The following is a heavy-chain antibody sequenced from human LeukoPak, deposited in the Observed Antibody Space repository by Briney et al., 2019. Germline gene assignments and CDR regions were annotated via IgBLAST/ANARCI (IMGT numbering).Heavy chain of an antibody. CDR2: IYYSGST. D-gene: IGHD5-24*01. J-gene: IGHJ4*02. V-gene: IGHV4-59*08. CDR1: GGSISSYY. Sequence: PSETLSLTCTVSGGSISSYYWSWIRQPPGEGLEWIGYIYYSGSTNYNPSLKSRVTISVDTSKNQFSLKLSSVTAADTAVYYCARLAGGLQDYWGQGTLVTVSS. CDR3: ARLAGGLQDY.